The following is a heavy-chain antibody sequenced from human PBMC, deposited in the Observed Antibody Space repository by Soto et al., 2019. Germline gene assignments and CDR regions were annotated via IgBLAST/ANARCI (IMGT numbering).Heavy chain of an antibody. CDR2: ISYSGST. Sequence: QVQLQESGPGLVKPSETLSLTCTVSGASISSYYWTWIRQPPGKGLEWIGYISYSGSTNYNPSLKSRVTILVDTSKNQFSLKLTSVTAADTAVYFCARVTPRNSNRYFYDYWGQGTLVTVSS. D-gene: IGHD4-4*01. CDR3: ARVTPRNSNRYFYDY. CDR1: GASISSYY. V-gene: IGHV4-59*01. J-gene: IGHJ4*02.